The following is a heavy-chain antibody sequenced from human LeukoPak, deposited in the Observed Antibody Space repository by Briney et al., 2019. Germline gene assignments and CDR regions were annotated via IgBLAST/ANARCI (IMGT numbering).Heavy chain of an antibody. CDR3: VRVSGSDYYPHFDY. D-gene: IGHD3-22*01. CDR1: GFTFSSYA. CDR2: INSDGSST. Sequence: GGSLRLSCAASGFTFSSYAMHWVRQAPGKGLVWFSRINSDGSSTTYTDSVKGRFTISRDNAKDTLYLQMNSLRAEDTAVYYCVRVSGSDYYPHFDYWGQGTLVTVSS. V-gene: IGHV3-74*03. J-gene: IGHJ4*02.